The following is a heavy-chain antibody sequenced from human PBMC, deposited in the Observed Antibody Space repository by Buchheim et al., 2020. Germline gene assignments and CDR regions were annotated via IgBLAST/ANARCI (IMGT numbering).Heavy chain of an antibody. Sequence: QVQLQQWGAGLLKPSETLSLTCAVYGGSFSGYYWSWIRQPPGKGLEWIVEIILSGSTNYNPSLKSRVTISVDTSTNLYSLKLSSVTAADTAVYYCARGGTRGYSYGYYYFDYWGQGTL. V-gene: IGHV4-34*01. D-gene: IGHD5-18*01. CDR3: ARGGTRGYSYGYYYFDY. CDR2: IILSGST. J-gene: IGHJ4*02. CDR1: GGSFSGYY.